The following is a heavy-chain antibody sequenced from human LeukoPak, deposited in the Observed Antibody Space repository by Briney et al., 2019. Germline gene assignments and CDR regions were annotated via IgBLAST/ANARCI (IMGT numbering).Heavy chain of an antibody. J-gene: IGHJ4*02. Sequence: SVKVSCKASGGTFSSYAISWVRQAPGQGLEWMGGIIPIFGTANYAQKFQGRVTITADESTSTAYMELSRLRSDDTAVYYCARGAIVGTRTPYYLDYWGQGTLVTVSS. D-gene: IGHD1-26*01. V-gene: IGHV1-69*13. CDR2: IIPIFGTA. CDR3: ARGAIVGTRTPYYLDY. CDR1: GGTFSSYA.